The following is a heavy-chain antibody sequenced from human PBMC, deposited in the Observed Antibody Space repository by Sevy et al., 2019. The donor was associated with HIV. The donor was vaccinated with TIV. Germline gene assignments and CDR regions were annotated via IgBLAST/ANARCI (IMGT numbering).Heavy chain of an antibody. D-gene: IGHD3-22*01. V-gene: IGHV3-23*01. CDR2: ISGSGVST. CDR3: AKGGGGHYDPGEIGYYFYYYNIDV. J-gene: IGHJ6*03. CDR1: GFSFDSYG. Sequence: GGSLRLSCAVSGFSFDSYGMTWVRQAPGKGLEWVSGISGSGVSTYYADSVKGRFIISRDNSKNTLYLQMNSLRSEDTAIYYCAKGGGGHYDPGEIGYYFYYYNIDVWGKGTTVTVSS.